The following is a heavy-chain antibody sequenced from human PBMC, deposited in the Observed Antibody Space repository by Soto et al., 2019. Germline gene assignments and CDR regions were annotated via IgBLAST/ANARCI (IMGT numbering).Heavy chain of an antibody. V-gene: IGHV1-46*01. CDR2: INPSGGST. CDR3: ARDWSVVVAATATFDAFDI. J-gene: IGHJ3*02. CDR1: GYTFTSYY. Sequence: ASVKVSCKASGYTFTSYYMHWVRQAPGQGLEWMGIINPSGGSTSYAQKFQGRVTMTRDTSTSTVYMELSSLRSEDTAVYYCARDWSVVVAATATFDAFDIWGQGTMVTV. D-gene: IGHD2-15*01.